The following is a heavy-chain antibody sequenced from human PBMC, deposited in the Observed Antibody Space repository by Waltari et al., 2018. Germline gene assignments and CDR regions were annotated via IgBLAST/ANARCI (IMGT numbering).Heavy chain of an antibody. Sequence: QLQLQESCPGLVKPSETLSLTCTVSGGSISSSSYYWAWIRQPPGKRLEWIWDHYYSGVTYYNPSPKSRVALSVDTYKNQFSRKLRSVTAADTAVYYCARVSVVAPRKHLSPFDPWGQGTLVTVSS. CDR1: GGSISSSSYY. D-gene: IGHD2-15*01. V-gene: IGHV4-39*07. J-gene: IGHJ5*02. CDR3: ARVSVVAPRKHLSPFDP. CDR2: HYYSGVT.